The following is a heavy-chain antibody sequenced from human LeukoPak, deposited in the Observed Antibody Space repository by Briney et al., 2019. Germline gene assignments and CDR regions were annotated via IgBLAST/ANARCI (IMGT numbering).Heavy chain of an antibody. V-gene: IGHV4-34*01. J-gene: IGHJ6*04. D-gene: IGHD3-10*01. CDR1: GGSFSGYY. Sequence: PSETLSLTCAVYGGSFSGYYWSWIRQPPGKGLEWIGEINHSGSTNYNPSLKSRVTISVDTSKNQFSLKLSSVTAADTAVYYCVRVPYYYGSGSYYGVYYYYYGMDVWGKGTTVTVSS. CDR2: INHSGST. CDR3: VRVPYYYGSGSYYGVYYYYYGMDV.